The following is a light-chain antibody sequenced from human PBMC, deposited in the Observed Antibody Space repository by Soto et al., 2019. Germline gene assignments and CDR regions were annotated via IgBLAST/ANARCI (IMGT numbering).Light chain of an antibody. Sequence: EIVLTQSPGTLSLSPGERATLSCRPSQIVSSSFLAWYQQKPGQDPRLLIYGASRRATGIPARVSGSGSGTDFTLTISRLEPEDLAVYYCQQDGASPITVGQGTKLEIK. CDR2: GAS. V-gene: IGKV3-20*01. CDR1: QIVSSSF. CDR3: QQDGASPIT. J-gene: IGKJ2*01.